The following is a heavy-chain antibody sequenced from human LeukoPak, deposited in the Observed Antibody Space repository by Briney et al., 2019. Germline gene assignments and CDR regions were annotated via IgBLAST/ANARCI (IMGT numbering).Heavy chain of an antibody. D-gene: IGHD2/OR15-2a*01. CDR1: RYTFTRYW. CDR2: IYPGDSDT. J-gene: IGHJ4*02. CDR3: ARLSAFTSSCAY. V-gene: IGHV5-51*01. Sequence: GESMKLYCKGSRYTFTRYWHGPVRQMPAKVLESVGTIYPGDSDTRYRPSFEGQVTISADKSISTAYLQWSSLKASDTAMYYCARLSAFTSSCAYWGQGTLVTVSS.